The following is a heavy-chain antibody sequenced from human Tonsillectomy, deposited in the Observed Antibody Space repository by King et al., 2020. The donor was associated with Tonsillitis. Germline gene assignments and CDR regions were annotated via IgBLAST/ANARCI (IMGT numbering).Heavy chain of an antibody. J-gene: IGHJ6*04. CDR1: GFMFGDYA. D-gene: IGHD1-14*01. CDR2: IRSKAYGGTT. V-gene: IGHV3-49*03. CDR3: TRLPKRTWYYSYGKNV. Sequence: VQLVESGGGLVQPGRSLRLSCTASGFMFGDYAMSWFRQAPGKGLEWVGFIRSKAYGGTTEYAASVKGRFTISRDDSKSIAYLQMNSLKTEDIAVYYCTRLPKRTWYYSYGKNVWAKGTTVTVSS.